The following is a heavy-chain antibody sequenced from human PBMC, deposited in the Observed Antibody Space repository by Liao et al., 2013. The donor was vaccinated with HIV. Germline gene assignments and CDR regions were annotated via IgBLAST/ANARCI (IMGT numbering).Heavy chain of an antibody. Sequence: QVQLQQWGAGLLKPSETLSLTCAVYGGSFSGYYWSWIRQPPGKGLEWIGEINHSGSTNYNPSLKSRVTISVDTSKNQFSLKLSSVTAADTAVYYCARAGRIAMVRGAYFPARYWGQGTLVTVSS. CDR1: GGSFSGYY. V-gene: IGHV4-34*01. D-gene: IGHD3-10*01. CDR2: INHSGST. J-gene: IGHJ4*02. CDR3: ARAGRIAMVRGAYFPARY.